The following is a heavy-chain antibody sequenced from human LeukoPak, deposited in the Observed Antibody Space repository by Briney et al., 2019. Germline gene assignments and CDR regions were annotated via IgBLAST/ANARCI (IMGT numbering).Heavy chain of an antibody. CDR3: ATLVEMATIADWYFDL. Sequence: SETLSLTCTVSGGSISSYYWSWIRQPPGKGLEWIGYIYYSGSTNYNPSLKSRVTISVDTSKNQFSLKLSSVTAADTAVYYCATLVEMATIADWYFDLWGRGTLVTVSS. J-gene: IGHJ2*01. V-gene: IGHV4-59*08. CDR1: GGSISSYY. D-gene: IGHD5-24*01. CDR2: IYYSGST.